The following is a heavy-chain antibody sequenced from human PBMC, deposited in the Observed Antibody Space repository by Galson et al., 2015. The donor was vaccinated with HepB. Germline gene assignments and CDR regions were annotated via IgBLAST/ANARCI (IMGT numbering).Heavy chain of an antibody. V-gene: IGHV1-18*04. CDR2: ISAYNGNT. CDR3: ARDALRFLEWLFPDTYGMDV. CDR1: GSTFTSYG. D-gene: IGHD3-3*01. J-gene: IGHJ6*02. Sequence: SVTVSCKASGSTFTSYGISWVRQAPGQGLEWMGWISAYNGNTNYAQKLQGRVTMTTDTSTSTAYMELRSLRSDDTAVYYCARDALRFLEWLFPDTYGMDVWGQGTAVTVSS.